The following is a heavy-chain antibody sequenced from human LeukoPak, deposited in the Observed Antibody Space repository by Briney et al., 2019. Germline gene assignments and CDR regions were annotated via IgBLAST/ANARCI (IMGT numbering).Heavy chain of an antibody. J-gene: IGHJ4*02. CDR1: GFTFSNYA. Sequence: PGGSLRLSCAASGFTFSNYAMTWVRQAPGKGLEWVSDISGSGGTTHYADSVKGRFTISRDNSKNTLYLLMNSLRAEDTAIYYCANRGKYYFDYWGQGTLVTVSS. CDR2: ISGSGGTT. V-gene: IGHV3-23*01. CDR3: ANRGKYYFDY. D-gene: IGHD3-10*01.